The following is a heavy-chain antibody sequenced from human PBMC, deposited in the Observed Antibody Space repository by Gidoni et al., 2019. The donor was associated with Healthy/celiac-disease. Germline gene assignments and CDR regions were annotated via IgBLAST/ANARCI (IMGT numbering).Heavy chain of an antibody. CDR1: GYTFTTYD. V-gene: IGHV1-8*01. D-gene: IGHD5-12*01. J-gene: IGHJ4*02. CDR3: AREGLGANARLFDH. Sequence: QVQLVQSGAEVKKPGASVKVSCKASGYTFTTYDINWVRQATGQGLEWMGWMNPDTGNTGYAQKFQGRVTMTRNTSISTAYMELSSLRSEDTAVYYCAREGLGANARLFDHWGQGNLVTVSS. CDR2: MNPDTGNT.